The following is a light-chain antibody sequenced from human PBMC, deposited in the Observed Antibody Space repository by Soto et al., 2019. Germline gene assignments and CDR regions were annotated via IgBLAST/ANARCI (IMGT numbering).Light chain of an antibody. J-gene: IGLJ3*02. Sequence: QSVLTQSSSASASLGSSVNLTYTLSSGHRSYIIAWHQQQPGKAPRFLMRLESSGSQNKGSGVPDRFSGSSSGAARYLTISNLQSEDEADYYCETWNSNTRVFGGGTKLTVL. V-gene: IGLV4-60*03. CDR1: SGHRSYI. CDR3: ETWNSNTRV. CDR2: LESSGSQ.